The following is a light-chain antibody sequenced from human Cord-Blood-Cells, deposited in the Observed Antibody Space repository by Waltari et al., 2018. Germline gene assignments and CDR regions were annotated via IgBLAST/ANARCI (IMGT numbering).Light chain of an antibody. V-gene: IGLV2-14*01. CDR2: DVS. CDR3: SSYTSSSTLVV. J-gene: IGLJ2*01. Sequence: QSALTQPASVSGSPGQSITISCTGPSSDVGCYNYVSWYQQHPGKATKLMIYDVSHRPSGVSNRFSGSKSGNTASLTISGLQAEDEADYYCSSYTSSSTLVVFGGGTKLTVL. CDR1: SSDVGCYNY.